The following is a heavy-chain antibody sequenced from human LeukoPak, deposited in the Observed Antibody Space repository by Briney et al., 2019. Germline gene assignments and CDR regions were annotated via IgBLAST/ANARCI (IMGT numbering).Heavy chain of an antibody. CDR1: GFTFSSYG. J-gene: IGHJ4*02. Sequence: PGRSLRLTCAASGFTFSSYGMHWVRQGPGKGLEWVTFIWYDGTDKNYADSVKGRFTISRDNSKNTLYLQMNSLRAEDTAVYYCARVGYCSSTSCFTNFFDYWGQGTLVTVSS. CDR3: ARVGYCSSTSCFTNFFDY. D-gene: IGHD2-2*01. V-gene: IGHV3-33*01. CDR2: IWYDGTDK.